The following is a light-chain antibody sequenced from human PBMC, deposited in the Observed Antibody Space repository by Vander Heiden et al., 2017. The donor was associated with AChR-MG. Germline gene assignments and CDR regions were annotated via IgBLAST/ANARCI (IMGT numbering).Light chain of an antibody. Sequence: AIQMTQSPSSLSASVGDRVTITCRARQGIRNDLGWYQQKPGEAPKLLIYAASNVQSGVSSRFSGSGSGTDFTLTISSLQPEDFATYYCLQDYNYPRTFGQGTKLEIK. CDR2: AAS. CDR3: LQDYNYPRT. J-gene: IGKJ2*01. V-gene: IGKV1-6*01. CDR1: QGIRND.